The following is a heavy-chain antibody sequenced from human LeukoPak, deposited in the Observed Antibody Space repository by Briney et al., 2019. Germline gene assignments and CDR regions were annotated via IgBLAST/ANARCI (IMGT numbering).Heavy chain of an antibody. V-gene: IGHV3-21*01. CDR2: ISSSSSYI. CDR1: GFTFNTYR. J-gene: IGHJ4*02. D-gene: IGHD3-22*01. CDR3: ASRADYYDGSGYYHGDDY. Sequence: GGSLRLSCAASGFTFNTYRMNWVRQAPGKGLEWVSSISSSSSYIYYTDSVKGRFTISRGNAKNSLDLQMKDLRVEDSAMYYCASRADYYDGSGYYHGDDYWGQGTLVTVSS.